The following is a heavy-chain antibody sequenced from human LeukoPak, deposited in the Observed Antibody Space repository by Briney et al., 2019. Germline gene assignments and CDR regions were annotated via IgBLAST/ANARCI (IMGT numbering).Heavy chain of an antibody. CDR2: IYTSGST. J-gene: IGHJ4*02. CDR1: GGSISSYY. V-gene: IGHV4-4*07. Sequence: ASETLSLTCTVSGGSISSYYWSWIRQPAGKGLEWIGRIYTSGSTNYNPSLKSRVTMSVDTSKNQFSLKLSSVTAADTAVYYCARVSVTTVTTSAIYFDYWGQGTLVTVSS. CDR3: ARVSVTTVTTSAIYFDY. D-gene: IGHD4-17*01.